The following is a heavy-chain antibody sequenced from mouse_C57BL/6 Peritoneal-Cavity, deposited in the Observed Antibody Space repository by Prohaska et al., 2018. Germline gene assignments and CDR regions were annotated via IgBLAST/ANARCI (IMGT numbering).Heavy chain of an antibody. Sequence: DVQLQESGPGLVKPSQSLSLTCSVTGYSITSGYYWNWIRQFPGNKLEWMGYISDDGSNNYNPSLKNRISITRDTSKNQFFLKLNSVTTEDTATYYCAAILTGYAMDYWGQGTSVTVSS. CDR1: GYSITSGYY. CDR3: AAILTGYAMDY. D-gene: IGHD4-1*01. V-gene: IGHV3-6*01. CDR2: ISDDGSN. J-gene: IGHJ4*01.